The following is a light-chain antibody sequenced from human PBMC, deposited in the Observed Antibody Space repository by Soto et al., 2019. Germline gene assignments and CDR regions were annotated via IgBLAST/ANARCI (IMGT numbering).Light chain of an antibody. V-gene: IGLV2-11*01. CDR2: DVS. CDR3: CSYAGSNNFEV. CDR1: SSDVGGYNY. Sequence: QSVLTQPRSVSGSPGQSVTISCTGTSSDVGGYNYVSWYQQHPGKAPKLMIYDVSKRPSGVPDRFSGSKSGNTASLTISGLQAEDEADYYCCSYAGSNNFEVFGTGTKLTVL. J-gene: IGLJ1*01.